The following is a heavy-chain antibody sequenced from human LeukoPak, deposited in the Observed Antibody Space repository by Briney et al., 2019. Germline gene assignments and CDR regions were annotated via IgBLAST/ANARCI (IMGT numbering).Heavy chain of an antibody. CDR1: GGSISSYY. J-gene: IGHJ4*02. D-gene: IGHD1-7*01. CDR2: IYYSGST. V-gene: IGHV4-59*01. Sequence: SETLSLTCTVSGGSISSYYWSWLRQPPGKGLEWIGYIYYSGSTTYNPSLKGRVTISVDTSKNQFSLKLTSVTPADTAVYYCARDSNWNYDYWGQGTLVTVSS. CDR3: ARDSNWNYDY.